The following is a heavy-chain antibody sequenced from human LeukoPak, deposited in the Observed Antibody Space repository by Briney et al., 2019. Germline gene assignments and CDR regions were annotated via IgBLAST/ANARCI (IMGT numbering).Heavy chain of an antibody. CDR2: ISDSGGST. D-gene: IGHD4-17*01. Sequence: QAGGSLRLSCAASGFTFSNYAMSWVRQAPGKGLEWVSTISDSGGSTYYADSVKGRFTISRDNSKNTLYLQMNSLRAEDTAVYYCAKRGTVTTFGHCDYGGQGTLVTVSA. V-gene: IGHV3-23*01. CDR1: GFTFSNYA. CDR3: AKRGTVTTFGHCDY. J-gene: IGHJ4*02.